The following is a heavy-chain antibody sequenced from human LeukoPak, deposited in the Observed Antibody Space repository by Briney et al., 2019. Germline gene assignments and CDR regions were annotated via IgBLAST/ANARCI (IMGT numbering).Heavy chain of an antibody. CDR1: GFIVSSNY. V-gene: IGHV3-66*01. CDR2: IYSGGGT. D-gene: IGHD6-13*01. Sequence: GGSLRLSCAASGFIVSSNYMSWVRQAPGKALEWVSGIYSGGGTYYADSVTGRFTISRDNSKNTLNLQMNSLRTEDTAVYYCATEAGVDWGQGTLVTVSS. J-gene: IGHJ4*02. CDR3: ATEAGVD.